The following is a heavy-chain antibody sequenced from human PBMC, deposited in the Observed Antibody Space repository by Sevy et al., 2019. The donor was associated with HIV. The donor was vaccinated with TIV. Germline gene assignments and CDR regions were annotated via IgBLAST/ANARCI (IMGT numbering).Heavy chain of an antibody. CDR2: IHYFESA. V-gene: IGHV4-59*11. CDR3: ARDTSGYSSGWYPYYNYYGLDV. J-gene: IGHJ6*02. D-gene: IGHD6-19*01. CDR1: GGSISDHY. Sequence: SETLSLTCTVSGGSISDHYWNWIRQPPGKGLEWIGQIHYFESANYNPSLKSRVTISLDTSNNRFSLKLSSVNAADTAVYYCARDTSGYSSGWYPYYNYYGLDVWGQGTTVTVSS.